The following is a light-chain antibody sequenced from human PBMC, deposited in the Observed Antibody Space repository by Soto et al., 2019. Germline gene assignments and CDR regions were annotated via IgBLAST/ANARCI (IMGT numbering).Light chain of an antibody. V-gene: IGLV2-23*02. CDR3: GTWDSTLSSVV. CDR2: VVS. Sequence: QSALTQPASVSGSPGQAITISCAGTSSDIGSYDFVSWHQQHPGKAPKLLIYVVSGRPSGVSGVSDRFSGSKSGTSATLGITGLQTGDEADYYCGTWDSTLSSVVFGGGTKLTVL. CDR1: SSDIGSYDF. J-gene: IGLJ2*01.